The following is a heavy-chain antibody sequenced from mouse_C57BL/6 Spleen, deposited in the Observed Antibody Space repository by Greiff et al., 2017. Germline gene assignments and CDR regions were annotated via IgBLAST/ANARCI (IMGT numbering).Heavy chain of an antibody. J-gene: IGHJ4*01. Sequence: EVMLVESGGGLVKPGGSLKLSCAASGFTFSSYAMSWVRQTPEKRLEWVATISDGGSYTYYPDNVKGRFTISRDNAKNNLYLQMSHLKSEDTAMYYCASTGTDYAMDYWGQGTSVTVSS. CDR2: ISDGGSYT. V-gene: IGHV5-4*03. CDR1: GFTFSSYA. D-gene: IGHD4-1*01. CDR3: ASTGTDYAMDY.